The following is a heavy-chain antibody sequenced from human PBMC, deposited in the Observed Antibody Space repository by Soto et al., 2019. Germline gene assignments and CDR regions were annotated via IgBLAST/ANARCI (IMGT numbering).Heavy chain of an antibody. CDR3: ARVGSYYYGPDI. CDR2: IYYSGST. CDR1: GGSISSYY. J-gene: IGHJ3*02. Sequence: SETLSLTCTVSGGSISSYYWSWIRQPPGKGLEWIGYIYYSGSTNYNPSLKSRVTISVDTSKNQFSLKLSSVTAADTAVYYCARVGSYYYGPDIWGQGTMVTVSS. D-gene: IGHD3-10*01. V-gene: IGHV4-59*01.